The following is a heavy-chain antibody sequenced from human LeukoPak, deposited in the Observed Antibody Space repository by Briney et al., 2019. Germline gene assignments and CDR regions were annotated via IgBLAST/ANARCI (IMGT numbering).Heavy chain of an antibody. CDR2: INSDGTGT. V-gene: IGHV3-74*01. Sequence: GGSLRLSCAASGFNFRSYWMHWVCQAPGKGLMWVSRINSDGTGTYAYSVKGRFTISRDNANNTLYLQMNSLRADDTAVYYCTRDARTCHSSGCWKPSDYWGQGALVTVSS. CDR3: TRDARTCHSSGCWKPSDY. J-gene: IGHJ4*02. D-gene: IGHD3-22*01. CDR1: GFNFRSYW.